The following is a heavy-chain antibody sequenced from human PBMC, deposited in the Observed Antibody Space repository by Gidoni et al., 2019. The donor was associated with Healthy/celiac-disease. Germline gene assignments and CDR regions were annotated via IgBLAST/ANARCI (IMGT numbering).Heavy chain of an antibody. CDR3: ARDPTYYYDSSGYSFDY. Sequence: QVQLVESGGGVVQPGRSLSLSCAASGFPFSSYGMHWVRQAPGKGLECVAVIWYDGSNKYYADSVKGRFTISRDNSKNTLYLQMNSLRAEDTAVYYCARDPTYYYDSSGYSFDYWGQGTLVTVSS. D-gene: IGHD3-22*01. V-gene: IGHV3-33*01. CDR2: IWYDGSNK. CDR1: GFPFSSYG. J-gene: IGHJ4*02.